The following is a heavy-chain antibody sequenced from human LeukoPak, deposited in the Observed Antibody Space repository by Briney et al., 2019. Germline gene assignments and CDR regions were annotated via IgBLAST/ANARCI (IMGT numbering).Heavy chain of an antibody. Sequence: GGSLRLSCAASGFTVSSNYMSWVRQAPGKGLEWVSVIYSGGSTYYADSVKGRFTNSRDNSKNTLYLQMNSLRAEDTAVYYCARDLNTAMVPYWGQGTLVTVSS. V-gene: IGHV3-53*01. D-gene: IGHD5-18*01. J-gene: IGHJ4*02. CDR1: GFTVSSNY. CDR3: ARDLNTAMVPY. CDR2: IYSGGST.